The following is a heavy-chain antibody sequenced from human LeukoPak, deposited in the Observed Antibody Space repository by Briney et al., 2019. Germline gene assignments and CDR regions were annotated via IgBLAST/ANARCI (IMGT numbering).Heavy chain of an antibody. D-gene: IGHD2-15*01. CDR2: INHSGST. CDR1: GGSFSGYY. CDR3: ARGVYCSGGSCYIPFDY. J-gene: IGHJ4*02. Sequence: PSETLSLTCAVYGGSFSGYYWSWIRQPPGKGLEWIGEINHSGSTNYNPSLKSRVTISVDTSKNQFSLKLSSVTAADTAVYYCARGVYCSGGSCYIPFDYWGQGALVTVSS. V-gene: IGHV4-34*01.